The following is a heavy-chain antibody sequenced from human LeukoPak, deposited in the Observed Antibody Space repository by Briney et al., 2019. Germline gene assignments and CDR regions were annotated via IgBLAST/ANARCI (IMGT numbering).Heavy chain of an antibody. CDR3: AWAVVVVAAISDY. D-gene: IGHD2-15*01. CDR2: ISGSGGST. J-gene: IGHJ4*02. V-gene: IGHV3-23*01. CDR1: GFTFSSYG. Sequence: GGSLRLTCAASGFTFSSYGMSWVRQAPGKGLEWVSAISGSGGSTYYADSVKGRFTISRDNSKNTLYLQMNSLRAEDTAVYYCAWAVVVVAAISDYWGQGTLVTVSS.